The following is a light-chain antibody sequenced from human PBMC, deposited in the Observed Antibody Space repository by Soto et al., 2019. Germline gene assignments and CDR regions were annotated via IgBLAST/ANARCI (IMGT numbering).Light chain of an antibody. J-gene: IGLJ2*01. CDR3: SSYTGTNNFVL. CDR2: EVS. CDR1: NTDIGGHKY. Sequence: QSALTQPPSASGSPGQSVTLSCTGTNTDIGGHKYVSWYQHHPGKAPKLIIYEVSERPSGVPDRFSGSKSGYAASLTVSGLQVDVEVIYYCSSYTGTNNFVLFGGGTQLTVL. V-gene: IGLV2-8*01.